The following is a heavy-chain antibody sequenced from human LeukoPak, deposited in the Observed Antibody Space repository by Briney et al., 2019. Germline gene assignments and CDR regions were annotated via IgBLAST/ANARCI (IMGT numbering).Heavy chain of an antibody. V-gene: IGHV4-31*03. CDR3: AKVGEYGYCASSACFSPFDC. Sequence: PSQTLSLTCTVSGGSISSGGYYWSWIRQHPGKGLEWIGYIYYSGSTYYNPSLKSRVTISVDTSKNQFSLQLRSMTAADTAVYYCAKVGEYGYCASSACFSPFDCWGQGTLVTVSS. CDR1: GGSISSGGYY. D-gene: IGHD2-2*03. J-gene: IGHJ4*02. CDR2: IYYSGST.